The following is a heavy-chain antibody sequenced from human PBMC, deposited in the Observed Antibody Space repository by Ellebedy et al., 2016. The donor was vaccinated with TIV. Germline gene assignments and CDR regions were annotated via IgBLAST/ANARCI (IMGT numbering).Heavy chain of an antibody. D-gene: IGHD3-22*01. V-gene: IGHV3-30*02. CDR2: IRYDGSNK. CDR1: GFTFSSYG. Sequence: GESLKIPCAASGFTFSSYGMHWVRQAPGKGLEWVAFIRYDGSNKYYADSVKGRFTISRDNSKNTLYLQMNSLRAEDTAVYYCAKKEHYYDSSGYHDAFDIWGQGTMVTVSS. CDR3: AKKEHYYDSSGYHDAFDI. J-gene: IGHJ3*02.